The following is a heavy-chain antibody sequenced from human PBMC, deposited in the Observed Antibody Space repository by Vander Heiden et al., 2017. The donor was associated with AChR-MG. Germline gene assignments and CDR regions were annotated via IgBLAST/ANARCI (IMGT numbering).Heavy chain of an antibody. CDR3: TSMNWGSDYFDY. CDR2: IRSKTNNYAT. J-gene: IGHJ4*02. D-gene: IGHD7-27*01. V-gene: IGHV3-73*02. Sequence: EVQLVESGGGLVQPGGSLTLSCAASWFTFTDSAIHWVRQASGKGLEWVGRIRSKTNNYATAYAASVKGRFTISTDDSKNTAYLQMNSLKTEDTAVYYCTSMNWGSDYFDYWGQGTLVTVSS. CDR1: WFTFTDSA.